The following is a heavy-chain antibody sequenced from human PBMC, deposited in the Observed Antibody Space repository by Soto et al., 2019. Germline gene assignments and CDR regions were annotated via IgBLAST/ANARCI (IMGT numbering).Heavy chain of an antibody. CDR2: IYYSGST. D-gene: IGHD3-10*01. J-gene: IGHJ4*02. CDR3: ARGYYYESGRI. CDR1: GGSISSDDYY. Sequence: QVQLQESGPGLVKPSQTLSLTCAVSGGSISSDDYYWSWIRQPPGKGPEWIGYIYYSGSTYYNPSFKGRVSISVDTSKNQFSLKLRSVTAADTAVYYCARGYYYESGRIWGQGTLVTVSS. V-gene: IGHV4-30-4*01.